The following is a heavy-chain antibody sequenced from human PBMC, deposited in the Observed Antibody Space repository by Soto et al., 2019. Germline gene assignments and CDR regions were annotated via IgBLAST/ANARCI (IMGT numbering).Heavy chain of an antibody. Sequence: PGGSLRLSCAASGFTFGSYSMNWVRQAPGKGLEWVSYMSSSSSTIYYADYVKGRFTISRDNAKNSLYLQMNSLRDEDTAVYYCERERDIVVVAVASHGWFELWGQGTLVNVSS. CDR2: MSSSSSTI. CDR1: GFTFGSYS. J-gene: IGHJ5*02. D-gene: IGHD2-2*01. CDR3: ERERDIVVVAVASHGWFEL. V-gene: IGHV3-48*02.